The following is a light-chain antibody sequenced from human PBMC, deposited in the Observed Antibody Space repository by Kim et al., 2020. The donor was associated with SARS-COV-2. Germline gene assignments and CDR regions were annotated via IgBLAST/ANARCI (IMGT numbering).Light chain of an antibody. V-gene: IGKV3-11*01. CDR2: DAA. CDR3: QQRGSWPPALT. J-gene: IGKJ4*01. CDR1: HNVGIR. Sequence: PGESATLPCRASHNVGIRLAWYQQTPGQAPRLRIYDAAIRAAGIPDRFSGRGSGTDFTLTIGSLAPEDFAIYYCQQRGSWPPALTFGGGTKVDIK.